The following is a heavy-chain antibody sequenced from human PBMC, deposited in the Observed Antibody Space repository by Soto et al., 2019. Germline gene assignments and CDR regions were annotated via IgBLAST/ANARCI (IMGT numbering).Heavy chain of an antibody. Sequence: ASVEVSCKASGYTFTNYYIHWVRQAPGRGLEWMGIIKPSGGNTSYAQKFQGRVTISRDNSKNTLYLQMNSLRAEDTAVYYCAIFYGDYYFDYWGQGTLVTVSS. CDR3: AIFYGDYYFDY. D-gene: IGHD4-17*01. J-gene: IGHJ4*02. CDR1: GYTFTNYY. V-gene: IGHV1-46*01. CDR2: IKPSGGNT.